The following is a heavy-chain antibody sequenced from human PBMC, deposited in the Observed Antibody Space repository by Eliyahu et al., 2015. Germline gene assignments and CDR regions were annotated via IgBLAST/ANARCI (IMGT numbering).Heavy chain of an antibody. CDR2: ITPILGIA. CDR3: ARDKNWNYSWFDP. J-gene: IGHJ5*02. Sequence: QVQLVQSGAEVKKPGSSVKXSCKASGGXFSSYAIXWVRQAPGQGVEWMGRITPILGIANYAQKFQGRVTITADKSTSTAYMELSSLRSEDTAVYYCARDKNWNYSWFDPWGQGTLVTVSS. D-gene: IGHD1-7*01. CDR1: GGXFSSYA. V-gene: IGHV1-69*04.